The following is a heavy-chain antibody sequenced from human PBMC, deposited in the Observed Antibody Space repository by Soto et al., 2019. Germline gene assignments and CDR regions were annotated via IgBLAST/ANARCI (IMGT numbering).Heavy chain of an antibody. V-gene: IGHV1-24*01. Sequence: RASVKGSCKVSGYTLTELSMHWVRQAPGKGIEWMGGFDPEDGETIYAQKFQGRVTMTEDTSTDTAYMELSSLRSEDTAVYYCAISVEVDAVYCYGLDCSGRGTTDTVSS. J-gene: IGHJ6*02. CDR3: AISVEVDAVYCYGLDC. CDR2: FDPEDGET. D-gene: IGHD1-1*01. CDR1: GYTLTELS.